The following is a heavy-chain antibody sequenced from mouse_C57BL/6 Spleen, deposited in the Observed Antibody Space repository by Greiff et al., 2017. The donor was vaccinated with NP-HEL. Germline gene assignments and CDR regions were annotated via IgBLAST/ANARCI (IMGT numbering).Heavy chain of an antibody. V-gene: IGHV1-61*01. Sequence: QVQLQQPGAELVRPGSSVKLSCKASGYTFTSYWMDWVKQRPGQGLEWIGNIYPSDSETHYNQKFKDKATLTVDKSSSTAYMQLSSLTSEDSAVYDCARSIWDRLDYWGQGTTRTVS. CDR2: IYPSDSET. D-gene: IGHD4-1*01. CDR1: GYTFTSYW. J-gene: IGHJ2*01. CDR3: ARSIWDRLDY.